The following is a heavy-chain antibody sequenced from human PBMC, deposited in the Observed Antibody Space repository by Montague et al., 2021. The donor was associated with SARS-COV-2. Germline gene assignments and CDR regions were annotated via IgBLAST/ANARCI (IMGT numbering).Heavy chain of an antibody. D-gene: IGHD3-22*01. J-gene: IGHJ4*02. Sequence: ETLSLTCGVYGGSFGDDHWSWIRQPPGKGLEWIGYIKQSGSTNYNPSLKSRVTISVDTSRNQFSLKLTSVTAADTAVYFCARGHLSVSMIVVVFTSSSYYFDYWGQGALVTVSS. CDR1: GGSFGDDH. V-gene: IGHV4-34*01. CDR2: IKQSGST. CDR3: ARGHLSVSMIVVVFTSSSYYFDY.